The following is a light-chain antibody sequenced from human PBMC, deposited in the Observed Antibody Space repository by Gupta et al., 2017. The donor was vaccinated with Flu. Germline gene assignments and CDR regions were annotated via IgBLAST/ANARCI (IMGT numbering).Light chain of an antibody. J-gene: IGLJ2*01. CDR2: GVS. V-gene: IGLV2-14*04. Sequence: IITSSTGTSSCFGGFNYVSWYPQHSGHAPNHLSVGVSTRLSGVSNCFSGSKSAITAALTSTRLQAEDEADYYCRSYTTTNTLVVFGGGTKLTVL. CDR1: SSCFGGFNY. CDR3: RSYTTTNTLVV.